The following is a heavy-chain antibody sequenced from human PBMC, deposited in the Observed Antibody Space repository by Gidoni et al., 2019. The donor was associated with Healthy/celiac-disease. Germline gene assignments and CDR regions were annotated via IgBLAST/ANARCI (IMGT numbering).Heavy chain of an antibody. CDR1: GFTFSSYA. J-gene: IGHJ4*01. CDR2: IRGSGGNT. Sequence: EVQLLEAGGGLVQPGGSLRLSCAASGFTFSSYAMSWVRQAPGKGLEWVSAIRGSGGNTYYADSVKGRFTISRDNSKNTLYLQMNSLRAEDTAVYYCAKDAYYYDSSGYYYADYWGQGTLVTVSS. D-gene: IGHD3-22*01. V-gene: IGHV3-23*01. CDR3: AKDAYYYDSSGYYYADY.